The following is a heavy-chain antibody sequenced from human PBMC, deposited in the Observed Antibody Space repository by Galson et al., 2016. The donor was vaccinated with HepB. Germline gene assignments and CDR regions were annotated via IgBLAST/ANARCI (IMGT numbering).Heavy chain of an antibody. Sequence: SLRLSCAASGFTFSSYAMNWVRQAPGKGLEWVSSIGSRGDDTYYADSVKGRFTVSRDNLKNTLYLQMSSLRADDTAVYYCAKRVSSSEYFDYWGQGTLVTVSS. CDR3: AKRVSSSEYFDY. V-gene: IGHV3-23*01. CDR1: GFTFSSYA. CDR2: IGSRGDDT. J-gene: IGHJ4*02. D-gene: IGHD2-2*01.